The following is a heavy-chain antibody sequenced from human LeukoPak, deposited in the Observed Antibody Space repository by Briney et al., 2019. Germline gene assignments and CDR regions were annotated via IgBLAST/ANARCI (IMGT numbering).Heavy chain of an antibody. Sequence: GASVKVSCKASGYTFTSYDINWVRQATGQGLEWMGWMNPNSGGTNYAQKFQGRVTMTRDTSISTAYMELSRLRSDDTAVYYCARPGRLWPLPAAMEGFDPWGQGTLVTVSS. D-gene: IGHD2-2*01. CDR3: ARPGRLWPLPAAMEGFDP. V-gene: IGHV1-2*02. J-gene: IGHJ5*02. CDR2: MNPNSGGT. CDR1: GYTFTSYD.